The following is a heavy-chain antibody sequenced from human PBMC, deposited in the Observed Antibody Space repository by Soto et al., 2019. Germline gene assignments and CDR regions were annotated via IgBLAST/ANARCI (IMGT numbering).Heavy chain of an antibody. Sequence: EVQLLESGGGLVQPGGSLRLSCAASGFSFSSYAMSWVRQAPGKGLQWLAGVSDTGGSTYYADSVKGRFTISRDNSKNTLYLQMNSLRAEDTAVYYCAKGTWGDYWGPGTLVTVSS. CDR1: GFSFSSYA. D-gene: IGHD3-16*01. CDR3: AKGTWGDY. V-gene: IGHV3-23*01. CDR2: VSDTGGST. J-gene: IGHJ4*02.